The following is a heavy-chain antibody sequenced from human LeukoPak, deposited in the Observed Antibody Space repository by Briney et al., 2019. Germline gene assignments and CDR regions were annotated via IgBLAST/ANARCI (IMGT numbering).Heavy chain of an antibody. V-gene: IGHV1-2*02. Sequence: ASVKVSCKTSGYTFTGYFIHWVRQAPGQGREWMGWINPNSGAATYAQKFLGRVTMTRDTSINIASMELSRLRSDDTAVYYCARDAGYCGVTNCHPLYVFDLWGQGTMVTVST. CDR2: INPNSGAA. J-gene: IGHJ3*01. CDR1: GYTFTGYF. D-gene: IGHD2-15*01. CDR3: ARDAGYCGVTNCHPLYVFDL.